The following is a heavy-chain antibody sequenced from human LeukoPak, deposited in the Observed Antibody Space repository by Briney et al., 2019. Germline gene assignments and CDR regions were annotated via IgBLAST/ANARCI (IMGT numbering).Heavy chain of an antibody. V-gene: IGHV3-30*18. CDR3: AKDLGAWIGEAAHV. D-gene: IGHD3-10*01. Sequence: PGGSLRLSCEASGFTFRSYGMQWVRQAPGKGLEWVAVISYDGRNEIYVDSVKGRFTISRDISKKALYLQMNSLRVEDTAVYYCAKDLGAWIGEAAHVWGQGTTVTVSS. J-gene: IGHJ6*02. CDR1: GFTFRSYG. CDR2: ISYDGRNE.